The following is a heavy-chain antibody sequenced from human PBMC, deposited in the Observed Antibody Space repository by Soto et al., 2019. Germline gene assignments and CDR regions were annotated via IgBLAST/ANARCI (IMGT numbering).Heavy chain of an antibody. Sequence: SVKVSGKASGGTFSTHAIIWVRQAPGHGLEWMGGIIPISGTTYYTQKFQGRVTITADEPTSTAFMELRSLKSDDTAVFYRARGYCSGGNCYSGMDVWGQGTMVTVSS. CDR3: ARGYCSGGNCYSGMDV. J-gene: IGHJ6*02. V-gene: IGHV1-69*13. CDR1: GGTFSTHA. CDR2: IIPISGTT. D-gene: IGHD2-15*01.